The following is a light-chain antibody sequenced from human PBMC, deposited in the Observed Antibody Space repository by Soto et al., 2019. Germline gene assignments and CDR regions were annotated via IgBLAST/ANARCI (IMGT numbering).Light chain of an antibody. V-gene: IGKV3-15*01. Sequence: IVMTQSPASVSLSPCGGVTLSCRASQSVRSHLAWYQQKPGQPPRLLIYGASTRATGIPARFSGSGFGTDFTLTISSLQPEDFATYYCQQSYSTPITFGQGTRLEIK. CDR1: QSVRSH. CDR2: GAS. CDR3: QQSYSTPIT. J-gene: IGKJ5*01.